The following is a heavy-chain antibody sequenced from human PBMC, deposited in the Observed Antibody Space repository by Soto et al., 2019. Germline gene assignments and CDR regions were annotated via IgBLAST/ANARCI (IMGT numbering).Heavy chain of an antibody. J-gene: IGHJ4*02. Sequence: SETLSLTCTVSGGSISSYYWSCIRQPPGKGLEWIGYIYYSGSTNYNPSLKSRVTISVDTSKNQFSLKLSSVTAADTAVYYCARAKAWTYSSSPFDYWGQGTLVTVSS. CDR1: GGSISSYY. D-gene: IGHD6-6*01. CDR2: IYYSGST. V-gene: IGHV4-59*01. CDR3: ARAKAWTYSSSPFDY.